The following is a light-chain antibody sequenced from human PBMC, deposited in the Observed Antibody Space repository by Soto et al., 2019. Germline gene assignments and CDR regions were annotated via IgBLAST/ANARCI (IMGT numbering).Light chain of an antibody. Sequence: EIVMTQSPATLSVSPGEGVTLSCRASQGVDNNLAWYQQQLRQPPRFLIFGASTRATGIPARFSGSGSGTEFTPTVSSLQSEDVAIYYCHHYKDWPRTFGLGTKVEIK. V-gene: IGKV3-15*01. CDR2: GAS. CDR3: HHYKDWPRT. CDR1: QGVDNN. J-gene: IGKJ1*01.